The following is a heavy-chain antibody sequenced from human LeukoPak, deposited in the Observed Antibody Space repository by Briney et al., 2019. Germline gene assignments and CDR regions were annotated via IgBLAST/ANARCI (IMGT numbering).Heavy chain of an antibody. CDR1: GGSISSSSYY. J-gene: IGHJ5*02. Sequence: SETLSLTCTVSGGSISSSSYYWGWIRQPPGKGLEWIGSIYYSGSTYYNPSLKSRVTISVDTSKNQFSLKLSSVTAADTAVYYCARRKGAPQSPINWFDPWGQGTLVTVSS. V-gene: IGHV4-39*01. CDR3: ARRKGAPQSPINWFDP. D-gene: IGHD3-16*01. CDR2: IYYSGST.